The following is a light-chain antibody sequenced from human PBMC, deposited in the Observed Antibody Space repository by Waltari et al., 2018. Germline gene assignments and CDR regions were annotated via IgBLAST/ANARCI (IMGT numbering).Light chain of an antibody. CDR3: CSYAGSATPYV. CDR2: EVT. J-gene: IGLJ1*01. V-gene: IGLV2-23*02. Sequence: QSALTQPVSVSGSPGQSITISCTGTSSDVGRYNLVSWYQQHPGKAPKLMIFEVTKRPSGVSNRFSGSTSGNTASLTISGLQAEDEADYYCCSYAGSATPYVFGTGTKVTVL. CDR1: SSDVGRYNL.